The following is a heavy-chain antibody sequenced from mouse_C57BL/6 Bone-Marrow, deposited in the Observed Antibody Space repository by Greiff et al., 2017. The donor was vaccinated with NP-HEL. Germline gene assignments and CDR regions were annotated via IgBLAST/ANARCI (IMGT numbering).Heavy chain of an antibody. J-gene: IGHJ4*01. Sequence: EVKLQESGGGLVKPGGSLKLSCAASGFTFSDYGMHWVRQAPEKGLEWVAYTSSGSSTIYYADTVKGRFTISRDNAKNTLFLQMTSLRSEDTAMYYCARPLYYGNSHAMDYWGQGTSVTVSS. D-gene: IGHD2-1*01. CDR1: GFTFSDYG. CDR3: ARPLYYGNSHAMDY. CDR2: TSSGSSTI. V-gene: IGHV5-17*01.